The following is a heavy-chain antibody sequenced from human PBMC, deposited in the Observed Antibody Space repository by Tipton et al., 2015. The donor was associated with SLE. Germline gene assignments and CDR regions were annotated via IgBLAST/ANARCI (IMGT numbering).Heavy chain of an antibody. CDR2: IYSGGST. J-gene: IGHJ2*01. CDR3: ANLGRWELLEPAGWYFDL. V-gene: IGHV3-53*01. CDR1: GFTVSSNY. Sequence: GSLRLSCAASGFTVSSNYMSWVRQAPGKGLEWVSVIYSGGSTYYADSVKGRFTISRDNSKNTLYLQINSLRAEDTAVYYCANLGRWELLEPAGWYFDLWGRGTLVTVSS. D-gene: IGHD1-26*01.